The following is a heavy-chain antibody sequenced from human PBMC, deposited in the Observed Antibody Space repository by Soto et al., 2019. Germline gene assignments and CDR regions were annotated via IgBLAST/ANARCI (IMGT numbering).Heavy chain of an antibody. V-gene: IGHV4-34*01. CDR3: VRQAQGY. J-gene: IGHJ4*02. Sequence: QVQLQQWGAGLLKPSETLSLTCAVYGGSFSGHYWSWIRQPPGKGLEWIGEINHSRSTNYNPSLKSRVTMSVDRSKNQFSLWLSSVTAADTAVYYCVRQAQGYWGQGTLVTVSS. CDR1: GGSFSGHY. CDR2: INHSRST.